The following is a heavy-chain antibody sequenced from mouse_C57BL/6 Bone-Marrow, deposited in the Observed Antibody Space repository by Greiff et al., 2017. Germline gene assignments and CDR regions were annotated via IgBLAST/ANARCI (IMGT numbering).Heavy chain of an antibody. V-gene: IGHV1-76*01. CDR1: GYTFTDYY. Sequence: QVQLQQSGAELVRPGASVKLSCKASGYTFTDYYINWGKQRPGQGLEWIARIYPGSGNTYYNEKFKGKATLTAEKSSSTAYMQLSSLTSEDSAVYFCARRWDGYWGQGTTLTVSS. J-gene: IGHJ2*01. CDR2: IYPGSGNT. D-gene: IGHD4-1*01. CDR3: ARRWDGY.